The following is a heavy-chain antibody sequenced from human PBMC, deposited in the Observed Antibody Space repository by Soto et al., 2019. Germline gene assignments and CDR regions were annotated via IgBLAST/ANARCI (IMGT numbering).Heavy chain of an antibody. V-gene: IGHV3-30*18. J-gene: IGHJ4*02. D-gene: IGHD6-19*01. CDR2: ISYDGSNK. CDR3: AKEIKASIAVAGSDY. Sequence: QVQLVESGGGVVQPGRSLRLSCAASGFTFSSYGMHWVRQAPGKGLEWVAVISYDGSNKYYADSVKGRFTISRDNSKNTLYLQMNSLRAEYTAVYYCAKEIKASIAVAGSDYWGQGTLVTVSS. CDR1: GFTFSSYG.